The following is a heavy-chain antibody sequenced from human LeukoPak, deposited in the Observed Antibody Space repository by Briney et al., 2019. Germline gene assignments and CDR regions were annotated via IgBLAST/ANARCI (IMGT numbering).Heavy chain of an antibody. Sequence: PSQTLSLTCTVSGGSISSDDYYWSWIRQHPGKGLEWIGYIYYSGSTYYNPSLKSRVTISVDTSKNQFSLKLSSVTAADTAVYYCARSYQLLIQDAFDIWGQGTMVTVSS. J-gene: IGHJ3*02. CDR2: IYYSGST. V-gene: IGHV4-31*03. CDR1: GGSISSDDYY. D-gene: IGHD2-2*01. CDR3: ARSYQLLIQDAFDI.